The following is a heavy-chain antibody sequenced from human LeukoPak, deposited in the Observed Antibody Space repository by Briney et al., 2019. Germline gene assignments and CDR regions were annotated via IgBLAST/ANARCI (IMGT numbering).Heavy chain of an antibody. CDR2: ISAYNGNT. CDR3: ARDRSSRATSTFDS. D-gene: IGHD5-12*01. V-gene: IGHV1-18*01. Sequence: ASVRDSCKDSGYTFTSYGRSWVRQAPGQGLEWMGWISAYNGNTNYAQKLQGRFTMTTDTSTSTAYMELRSLRSDDTAVYYCARDRSSRATSTFDSWGQGTLVTVSS. J-gene: IGHJ4*02. CDR1: GYTFTSYG.